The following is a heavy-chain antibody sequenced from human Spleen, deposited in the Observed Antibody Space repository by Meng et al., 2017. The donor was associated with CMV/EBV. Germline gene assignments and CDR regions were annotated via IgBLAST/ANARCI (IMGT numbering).Heavy chain of an antibody. Sequence: SGFTFSSYYMSWIRQAPGKGLEWVSYIISSGSIIYYADSVKGRFTISRDNAKNSLYLQMNSLRAEDTAVYYCARDSASSSSLVTFDYWGQGTLVTVSS. D-gene: IGHD6-13*01. CDR2: IISSGSII. CDR1: GFTFSSYY. CDR3: ARDSASSSSLVTFDY. J-gene: IGHJ4*02. V-gene: IGHV3-11*04.